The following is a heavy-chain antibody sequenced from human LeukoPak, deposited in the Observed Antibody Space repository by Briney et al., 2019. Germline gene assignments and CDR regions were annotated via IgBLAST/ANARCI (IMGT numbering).Heavy chain of an antibody. CDR2: FYPVDSEI. V-gene: IGHV5-51*01. CDR1: GYYFDYYW. J-gene: IGHJ4*02. CDR3: ARHLNTLNTGSFDS. D-gene: IGHD1-14*01. Sequence: GESLKISCKASGYYFDYYWIGWVRQVPGKGLEWMGIFYPVDSEIKYSPTFRGHVTLSVDKSLTTAYLQWTSLKASDTGVYYCARHLNTLNTGSFDSWGQGTLVTVSS.